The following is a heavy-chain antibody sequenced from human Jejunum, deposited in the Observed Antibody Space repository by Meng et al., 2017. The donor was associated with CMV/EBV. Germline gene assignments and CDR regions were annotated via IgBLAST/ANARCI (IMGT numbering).Heavy chain of an antibody. J-gene: IGHJ3*02. Sequence: GSALPWVRTASGKGLEWVGRLRSKASRYATAYAASVKGRFTISRDDSKNTAYLEMNSLKTEDTAVYYCTRPGNWNNDWGDYDAFDIWGQGTMVTVSS. CDR2: LRSKASRYAT. V-gene: IGHV3-73*01. CDR3: TRPGNWNNDWGDYDAFDI. D-gene: IGHD1/OR15-1a*01. CDR1: GSA.